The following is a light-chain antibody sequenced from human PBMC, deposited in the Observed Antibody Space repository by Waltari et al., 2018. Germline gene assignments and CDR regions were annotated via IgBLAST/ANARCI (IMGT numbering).Light chain of an antibody. CDR2: RNN. CDR3: SAWDSNLSAWV. V-gene: IGLV10-54*04. Sequence: QAGLTQPPPVSKGLGQTATLTCTGNNNNVGNQGAAWLQQHQGHPPKLLSYRNNNRPSGISEKFSASRSGNTASLTITGLQPEDEADYYCSAWDSNLSAWVFGGGTKLTVL. J-gene: IGLJ3*02. CDR1: NNNVGNQG.